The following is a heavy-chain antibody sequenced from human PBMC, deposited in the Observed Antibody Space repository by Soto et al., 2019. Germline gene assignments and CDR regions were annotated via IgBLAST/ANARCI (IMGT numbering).Heavy chain of an antibody. Sequence: WGSLRLSWAASGVTFSNYEMNWVRQAPGNGLEWISYIDRSGTTIHYADSVKVRFTISRDNGNNSMYLQMNSLRVDDTAVYYCVRDGDGGCCSSWFVPWGQGTLVTVSS. CDR3: VRDGDGGCCSSWFVP. J-gene: IGHJ5*02. CDR2: IDRSGTTI. CDR1: GVTFSNYE. V-gene: IGHV3-48*03. D-gene: IGHD2-15*01.